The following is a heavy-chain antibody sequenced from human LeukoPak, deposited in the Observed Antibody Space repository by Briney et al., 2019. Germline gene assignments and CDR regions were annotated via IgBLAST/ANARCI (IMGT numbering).Heavy chain of an antibody. V-gene: IGHV4-39*02. J-gene: IGHJ4*02. Sequence: SETLSLTCTVSGGSISSSSYYWGWIRQPPGKGLEWIGSIFFSGSTSYHPSLRSRVTMPIDTSKNHFSLTLRSVSAADSAVYYCARGPVRARFYFDFWGQGSLVSVST. CDR2: IFFSGST. CDR3: ARGPVRARFYFDF. CDR1: GGSISSSSYY. D-gene: IGHD3-3*01.